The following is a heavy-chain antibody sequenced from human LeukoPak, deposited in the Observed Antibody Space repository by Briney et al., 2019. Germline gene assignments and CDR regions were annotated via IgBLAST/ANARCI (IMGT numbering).Heavy chain of an antibody. CDR3: ARGYYYDSSGYYPYFDY. D-gene: IGHD3-22*01. V-gene: IGHV3-53*01. Sequence: GGSLRLSCAASGFTVSSNYMSWVRQAPGMGLEWVSVIYSGGSTYYADSVKGRFTISRDNSKNTLYLQMNSLRAEDTAVYYCARGYYYDSSGYYPYFDYWGQGTLVTVSS. CDR2: IYSGGST. J-gene: IGHJ4*02. CDR1: GFTVSSNY.